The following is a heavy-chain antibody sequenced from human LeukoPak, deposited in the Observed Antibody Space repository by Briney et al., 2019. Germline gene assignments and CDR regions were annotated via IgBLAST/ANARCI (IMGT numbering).Heavy chain of an antibody. CDR1: GFTFSSYA. CDR2: ISGSGGST. CDR3: AKVQVYSNYGTLDY. Sequence: PGGSLRLSCAASGFTFSSYAMRWVRQAAGKGLEWVSAISGSGGSTYYADSVKGRFNISRDNSKNTLYLQMNSLRAEDTAVYYCAKVQVYSNYGTLDYWGQGTLVTVSS. V-gene: IGHV3-23*01. J-gene: IGHJ4*02. D-gene: IGHD4-11*01.